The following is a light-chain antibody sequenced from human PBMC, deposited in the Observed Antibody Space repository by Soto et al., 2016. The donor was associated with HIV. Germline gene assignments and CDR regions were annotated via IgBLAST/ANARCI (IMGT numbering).Light chain of an antibody. J-gene: IGLJ2*01. CDR2: DDR. V-gene: IGLV3-21*04. Sequence: SYELTQTPSLSVAPGETARITCGGYNIGNKDVHWYQQKAGQAPVLVIYDDRDRPSGIPERFSGSNSGNTATLAITRVEAGDEADYYCQVWDSSSDHWAFGGGTKLTVL. CDR3: QVWDSSSDHWA. CDR1: NIGNKD.